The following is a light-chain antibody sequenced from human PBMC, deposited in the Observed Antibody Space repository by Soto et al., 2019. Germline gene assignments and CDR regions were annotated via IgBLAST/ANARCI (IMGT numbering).Light chain of an antibody. V-gene: IGKV1-16*02. CDR3: QQYKSYPLT. CDR2: SAS. J-gene: IGKJ4*01. Sequence: DILVTQSPSSVSVSLGDTVTISCRASQDIGNFLAWFQQKPGKGPKSLIYSASNLHSGVPSNFSGGGSGTDFTLTISSLQPEDSATYFCQQYKSYPLTFGGGTKVEIK. CDR1: QDIGNF.